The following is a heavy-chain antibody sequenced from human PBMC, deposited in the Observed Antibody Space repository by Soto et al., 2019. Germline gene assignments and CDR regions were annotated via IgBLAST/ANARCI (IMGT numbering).Heavy chain of an antibody. Sequence: QVQLVESGGGVVQPGRSLRLSCAASGFTFSSYGMHWVRQAPGKGLEWVAVLWYDGSNKYYADSVTGRFTISRDNSKNTLYLQMNSLRAEDTAVYYCARDHHSYYDILTGYPGLVDYWGQGTLVTVSS. CDR3: ARDHHSYYDILTGYPGLVDY. CDR2: LWYDGSNK. V-gene: IGHV3-33*01. J-gene: IGHJ4*02. CDR1: GFTFSSYG. D-gene: IGHD3-9*01.